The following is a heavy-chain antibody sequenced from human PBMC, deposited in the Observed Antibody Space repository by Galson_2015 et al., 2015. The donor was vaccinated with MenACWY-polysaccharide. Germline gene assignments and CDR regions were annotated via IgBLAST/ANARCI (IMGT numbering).Heavy chain of an antibody. CDR1: GYTFTSYD. J-gene: IGHJ6*04. Sequence: SVKVSCKASGYTFTSYDINWVRQATGQGLEWMGWMNPNSGNTGYAQKFQGGVTMTKNTSISTAYMELSSLRSEDTAVYYCARGDRILGVTDAHPRLPFTDVWGKGTTVTVSS. D-gene: IGHD3-9*01. CDR3: ARGDRILGVTDAHPRLPFTDV. CDR2: MNPNSGNT. V-gene: IGHV1-8*01.